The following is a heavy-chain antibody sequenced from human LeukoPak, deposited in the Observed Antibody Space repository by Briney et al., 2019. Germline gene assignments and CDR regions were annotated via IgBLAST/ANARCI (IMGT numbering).Heavy chain of an antibody. CDR3: ATYYDYVWGSPIDY. Sequence: KPSETLSLTCTVSGGSISSSSYYWGWIRQPPGKGLEWIGSIYYSGSTYYNPSLKSRVTISVDTSKNQFSLKLSSVTAADTAVYYCATYYDYVWGSPIDYSGQGTLVTVSS. CDR1: GGSISSSSYY. J-gene: IGHJ4*02. V-gene: IGHV4-39*01. CDR2: IYYSGST. D-gene: IGHD3-16*01.